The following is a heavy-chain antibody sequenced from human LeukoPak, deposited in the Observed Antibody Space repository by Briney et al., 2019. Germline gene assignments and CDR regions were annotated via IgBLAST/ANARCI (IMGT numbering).Heavy chain of an antibody. CDR3: ARDWVTTWHYGMDV. V-gene: IGHV3-30*04. CDR1: GFTFSTYA. J-gene: IGHJ6*02. CDR2: ISNDGRNK. D-gene: IGHD4-17*01. Sequence: GGSLRLSCAASGFTFSTYAMHWVRQVPGKGLEWVAVISNDGRNKYYADSVKGRFTTSRDNSKNMLNLQMNSLRAEDTATFHCARDWVTTWHYGMDVWGQGTTVTVSS.